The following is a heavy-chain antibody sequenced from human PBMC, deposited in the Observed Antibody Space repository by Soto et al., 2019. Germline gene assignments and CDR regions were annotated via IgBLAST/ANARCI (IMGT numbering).Heavy chain of an antibody. J-gene: IGHJ4*02. CDR3: ARAAPYGSGIQRIDY. CDR2: IYYSGSS. CDR1: GGSISSGGYY. Sequence: SETLSLTCTVSGGSISSGGYYWKWIRQHPGKGLEWIGYIYYSGSSYYNPSLKSRVTISVDTSRNQFSLKLSSVTAADTAVYYCARAAPYGSGIQRIDYWGQGTLVTVSS. D-gene: IGHD3-10*01. V-gene: IGHV4-31*03.